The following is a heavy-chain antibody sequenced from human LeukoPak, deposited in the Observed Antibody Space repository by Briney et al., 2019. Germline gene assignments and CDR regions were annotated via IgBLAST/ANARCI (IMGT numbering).Heavy chain of an antibody. Sequence: SETLSLTCTVSGGSISSYYWSWIRQPPGKGLEWIGYIYYSGSTNYNPSLKSRVTISVDTSKNQFSLKLRSVTAADTAVYYCARAGYCSGGSCYSFREFDYWGQGTLVTVSS. V-gene: IGHV4-59*01. CDR3: ARAGYCSGGSCYSFREFDY. D-gene: IGHD2-15*01. CDR2: IYYSGST. CDR1: GGSISSYY. J-gene: IGHJ4*02.